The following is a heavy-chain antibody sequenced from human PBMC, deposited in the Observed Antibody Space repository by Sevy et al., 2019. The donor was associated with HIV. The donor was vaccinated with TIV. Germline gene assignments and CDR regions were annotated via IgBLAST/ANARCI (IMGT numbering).Heavy chain of an antibody. J-gene: IGHJ4*02. V-gene: IGHV3-72*01. Sequence: GGSLRLSCAASGFTFSDHYMDWVRQAPGKGLEWVGRTRNKANSYTTEYAASVKGRFTISRDDSKNSLYLQMNSLKTEDTAVYYCARGGGRAYYFDYWGQGTLVTVSS. CDR2: TRNKANSYTT. CDR1: GFTFSDHY. CDR3: ARGGGRAYYFDY. D-gene: IGHD1-26*01.